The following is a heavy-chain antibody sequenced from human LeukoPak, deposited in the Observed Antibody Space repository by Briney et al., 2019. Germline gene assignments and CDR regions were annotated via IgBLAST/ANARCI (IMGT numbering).Heavy chain of an antibody. V-gene: IGHV1-69*06. CDR1: GGTFSSYA. D-gene: IGHD2-2*01. J-gene: IGHJ5*02. Sequence: SVKVSCKASGGTFSSYAISWVRQAPGQGLEWMGGIIPIFGTANYAQKFQGRVTITADKSTSTAYMELSSLRSEDTAVYYCARGVVPAAREGNWFDPWGQGTLVTVSS. CDR2: IIPIFGTA. CDR3: ARGVVPAAREGNWFDP.